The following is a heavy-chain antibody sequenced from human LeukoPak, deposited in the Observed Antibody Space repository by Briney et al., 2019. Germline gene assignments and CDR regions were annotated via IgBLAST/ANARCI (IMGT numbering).Heavy chain of an antibody. D-gene: IGHD3-9*01. V-gene: IGHV3-74*01. Sequence: GGSLRLSCAASGFTFSSYWMHWVRQAPGKGLVWVSRINSDGSYTNYADSVKGRFTISRDNAKKTLDMQRNRLRAEDTALYYCASVEDYAIFTAFDYWGPGTLVTVSS. CDR3: ASVEDYAIFTAFDY. CDR1: GFTFSSYW. CDR2: INSDGSYT. J-gene: IGHJ4*02.